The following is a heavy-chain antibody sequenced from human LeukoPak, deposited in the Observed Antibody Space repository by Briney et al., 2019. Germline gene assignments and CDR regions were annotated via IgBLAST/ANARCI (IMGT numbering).Heavy chain of an antibody. CDR1: GGSISSYY. CDR2: IYYSGST. V-gene: IGHV4-59*01. J-gene: IGHJ4*02. CDR3: ARASMITFGGVITYYFDY. Sequence: SETLSLTCTVSGGSISSYYWSWIRQPPGKGLEWIGYIYYSGSTNYNPSLKSRVTISVDTFKNQFSLKLSSVTAADTAVYYCARASMITFGGVITYYFDYWGQGTLVTVSS. D-gene: IGHD3-16*02.